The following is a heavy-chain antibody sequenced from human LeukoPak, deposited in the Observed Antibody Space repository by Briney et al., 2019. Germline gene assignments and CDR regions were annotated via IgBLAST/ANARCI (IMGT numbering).Heavy chain of an antibody. J-gene: IGHJ3*02. CDR2: IYSGGST. V-gene: IGHV4-31*03. Sequence: TLSLTCTVSGGTISSGGYYWSWIGQHQGKDLEWTGYIYSGGSTYYNPSPKSRVTISVDTSKNQFSLKLSSVTAADTAVYYCARQLYDSSGYDPFDIWGQGTMVTVSS. CDR1: GGTISSGGYY. CDR3: ARQLYDSSGYDPFDI. D-gene: IGHD3-22*01.